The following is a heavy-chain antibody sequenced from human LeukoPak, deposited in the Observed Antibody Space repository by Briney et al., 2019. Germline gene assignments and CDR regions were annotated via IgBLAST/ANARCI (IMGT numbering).Heavy chain of an antibody. D-gene: IGHD6-13*01. V-gene: IGHV3-53*01. J-gene: IGHJ4*02. CDR2: MYTGGTP. CDR3: ARGAATGPTLGFDY. CDR1: GFSVTAKY. Sequence: GGSLRLSCAASGFSVTAKYITWVRQAPGKGLEWVSVMYTGGTPYYADSVKGRFTNSRDISKNTLYLQMTSLRAEDTAVYYCARGAATGPTLGFDYWGQGTLVMVSS.